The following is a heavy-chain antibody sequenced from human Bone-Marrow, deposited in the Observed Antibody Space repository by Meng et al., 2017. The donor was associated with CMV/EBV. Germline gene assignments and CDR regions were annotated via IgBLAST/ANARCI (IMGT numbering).Heavy chain of an antibody. V-gene: IGHV1-2*02. CDR1: GYTFTGYY. CDR2: SNPNSGGT. J-gene: IGHJ4*02. Sequence: ASVKVSCKASGYTFTGYYMHWVRQAPGQGLEWMGWSNPNSGGTNYAQKFQGRVTMTRDTSISTAYMELSRVRSDETSVYYCASAGYCTNGVCYSDHWGQGTLVTVSS. CDR3: ASAGYCTNGVCYSDH. D-gene: IGHD2-8*01.